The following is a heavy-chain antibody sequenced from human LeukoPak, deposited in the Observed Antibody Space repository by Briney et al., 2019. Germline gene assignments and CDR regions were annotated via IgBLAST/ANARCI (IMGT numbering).Heavy chain of an antibody. J-gene: IGHJ5*02. V-gene: IGHV4-4*07. Sequence: PSETLSLTCSVSGVSISGYYWSWIRQPAGKGLEWIGRIYTSGSTNYNPSPKGRVTMSVDTSKNQFSLKMNSVTAADTAVYYCARGIPHFDPWGQGTLVTVSS. CDR3: ARGIPHFDP. CDR2: IYTSGST. CDR1: GVSISGYY.